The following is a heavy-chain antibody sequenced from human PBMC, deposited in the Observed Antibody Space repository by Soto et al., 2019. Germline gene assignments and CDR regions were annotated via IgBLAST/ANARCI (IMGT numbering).Heavy chain of an antibody. Sequence: GGSLRLSXAASGFTFSTFWMDWVRQVPGKGLEWVANINPDGNEKHYVGSVQGRFIISRDSAKNSLYLHMSSLTAEDSALYYCSRSLDSWGQGTRVTVSS. V-gene: IGHV3-7*01. J-gene: IGHJ4*02. CDR3: SRSLDS. CDR1: GFTFSTFW. CDR2: INPDGNEK.